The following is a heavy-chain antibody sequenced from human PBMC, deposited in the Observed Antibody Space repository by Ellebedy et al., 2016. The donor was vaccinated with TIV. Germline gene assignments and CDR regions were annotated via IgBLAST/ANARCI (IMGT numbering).Heavy chain of an antibody. Sequence: GGSLRLXXAASGFTFNTYWMHWVRQAPGKGLEWVANIKEDGSEKYYVDSVRGRFTISRDNAKNSLYLQMNSLRAEDTAVYYCARGWFDPWGQGTLVTVSS. J-gene: IGHJ5*02. CDR1: GFTFNTYW. CDR3: ARGWFDP. CDR2: IKEDGSEK. V-gene: IGHV3-7*01.